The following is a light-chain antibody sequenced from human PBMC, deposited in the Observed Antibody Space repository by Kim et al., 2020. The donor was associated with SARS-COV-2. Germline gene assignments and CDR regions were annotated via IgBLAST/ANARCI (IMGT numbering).Light chain of an antibody. J-gene: IGLJ3*02. CDR1: TSTSGDNS. V-gene: IGLV1-44*01. Sequence: GQMATISCATSTSTSGDNSVCWYQQVPGTAPKLLIYSNCQRPSGVPDRFSGSKSGASASLAISGLQSDDEADYYCSTWDDSLNGPVFGRGTKVTVL. CDR3: STWDDSLNGPV. CDR2: SNC.